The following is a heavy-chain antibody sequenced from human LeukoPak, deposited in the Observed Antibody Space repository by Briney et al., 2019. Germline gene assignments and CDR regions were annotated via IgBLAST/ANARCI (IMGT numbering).Heavy chain of an antibody. V-gene: IGHV4-59*08. Sequence: SETLSLTCTVSGGSISGHHWTWIRQPPGKGLEWIGYMYYSGTSTNYNPSLKSRVTISVDTSKNQFSLKLSSVTAADTAVYYCARGTYCGGDCYSGYNWFDPRGQGTLVTVSS. CDR1: GGSISGHH. CDR3: ARGTYCGGDCYSGYNWFDP. CDR2: MYYSGTST. J-gene: IGHJ5*02. D-gene: IGHD2-21*02.